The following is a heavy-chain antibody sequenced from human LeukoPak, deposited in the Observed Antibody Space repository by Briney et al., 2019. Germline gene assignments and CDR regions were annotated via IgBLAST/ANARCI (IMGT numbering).Heavy chain of an antibody. CDR2: MSSGGTYI. CDR1: GFNFKTYA. CDR3: ARGRTTGSSRHFVVQ. Sequence: PGGSLRLSCAASGFNFKTYAMPWLRRAPGKGLEWVSSMSSGGTYIYYADSVRGRFFISRDNDKDSLFLLMNSLRVEDTAVYYCARGRTTGSSRHFVVQWGQGTLVSVSS. V-gene: IGHV3-21*06. D-gene: IGHD3-3*02. J-gene: IGHJ1*01.